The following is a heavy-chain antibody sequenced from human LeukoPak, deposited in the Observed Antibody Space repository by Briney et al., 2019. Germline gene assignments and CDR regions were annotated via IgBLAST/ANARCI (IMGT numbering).Heavy chain of an antibody. Sequence: ASVKVSCKASGYTFTSYDINWVRQATGQGLEWMGWMNPNSGNTGYAQKFQGRVTMTRNTSISTAYMELSSLRSEDTAVYYCASGGRYCSSTSCYIWFDPWGQGPLVTVSS. V-gene: IGHV1-8*01. D-gene: IGHD2-2*02. CDR1: GYTFTSYD. J-gene: IGHJ5*02. CDR3: ASGGRYCSSTSCYIWFDP. CDR2: MNPNSGNT.